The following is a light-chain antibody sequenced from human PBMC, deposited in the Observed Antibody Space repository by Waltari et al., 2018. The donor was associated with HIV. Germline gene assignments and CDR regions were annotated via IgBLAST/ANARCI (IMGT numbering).Light chain of an antibody. V-gene: IGLV1-44*01. Sequence: QSVLTQPPSAPGTPGQRIILSCSGSSSNIGSDAVYWYQQFPGTAPKLLIFNSNQRPSGVPDRVFAAKSGTSASLAISGLQSDDEADYYCATWDHELDSWVFGGGTKLTVL. CDR3: ATWDHELDSWV. J-gene: IGLJ3*02. CDR1: SSNIGSDA. CDR2: NSN.